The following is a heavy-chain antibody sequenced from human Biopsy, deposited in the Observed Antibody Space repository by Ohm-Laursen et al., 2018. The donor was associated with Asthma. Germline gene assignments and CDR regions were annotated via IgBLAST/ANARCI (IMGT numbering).Heavy chain of an antibody. CDR1: GDSIDSGDYS. V-gene: IGHV4-30-2*06. Sequence: TLSLTCAVSGDSIDSGDYSWTWIRQSPGVGLEWIGDIYRNGDTYYNPTLKNQVTISIDSSKNLFTLRLRSVTAADTAVYYCARGWNCGGDCYSLDSWGQGTLVTVSS. CDR3: ARGWNCGGDCYSLDS. J-gene: IGHJ4*02. D-gene: IGHD2-21*02. CDR2: IYRNGDT.